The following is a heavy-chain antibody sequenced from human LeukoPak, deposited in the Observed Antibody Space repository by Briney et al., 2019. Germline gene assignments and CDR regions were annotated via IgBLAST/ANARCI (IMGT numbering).Heavy chain of an antibody. D-gene: IGHD3-9*01. Sequence: SETLSLTCTVSGGSLSSYYWSWIRQPPGKGLEWIGYIYYSGTADYNPSLKSRVTISVDTSKNRFSLRLSSVTAADTAVYYCARSPSWLLQRSNWFDPWGQGTLVTVSS. CDR1: GGSLSSYY. J-gene: IGHJ5*02. V-gene: IGHV4-59*08. CDR3: ARSPSWLLQRSNWFDP. CDR2: IYYSGTA.